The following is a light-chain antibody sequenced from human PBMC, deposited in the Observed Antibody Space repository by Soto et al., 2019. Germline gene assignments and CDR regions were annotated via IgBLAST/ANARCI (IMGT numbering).Light chain of an antibody. CDR2: AAS. CDR3: QESYSTPSVT. CDR1: QGIGNW. V-gene: IGKV1-17*03. Sequence: DIQMTQSPSAMSASVGDRVIITCRASQGIGNWLGWFQQKPGKVPERLISAASSLQSGVPSRFSGSASGTEFTLTISTLQPEDFATYYCQESYSTPSVTVGPGTKVDIK. J-gene: IGKJ3*01.